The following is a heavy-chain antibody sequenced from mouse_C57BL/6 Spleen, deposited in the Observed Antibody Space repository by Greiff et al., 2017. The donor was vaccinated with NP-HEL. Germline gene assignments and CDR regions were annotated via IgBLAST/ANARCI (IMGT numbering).Heavy chain of an antibody. CDR3: ARKRKSSGSYAMDY. CDR1: GYTFTSYW. Sequence: QVQLQQPGAELVKPGASVKLSCKAFGYTFTSYWMHWVKQRPGQGLEWIGMIHPNSGSTNYNEKFKSKATLTVDKSSSTAYMQLSSLTSEDSAVYYCARKRKSSGSYAMDYWGQGTSVTVSS. D-gene: IGHD3-2*02. V-gene: IGHV1-64*01. J-gene: IGHJ4*01. CDR2: IHPNSGST.